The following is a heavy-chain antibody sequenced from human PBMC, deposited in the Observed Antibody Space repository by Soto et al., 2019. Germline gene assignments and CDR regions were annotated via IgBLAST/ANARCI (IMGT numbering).Heavy chain of an antibody. CDR2: IKKDGSEQ. CDR3: SRENWFQDF. D-gene: IGHD3-10*01. Sequence: EVQLVESGGGLVQPGGSLRISCAASGFTFTAYYMTWVRQAPGKGLEWVASIKKDGSEQYYVDSVKGRFTISRDNAKNSLYLQMHSLRSGGTSLYYCSRENWFQDFWGQGTLVTVSS. J-gene: IGHJ4*02. CDR1: GFTFTAYY. V-gene: IGHV3-7*03.